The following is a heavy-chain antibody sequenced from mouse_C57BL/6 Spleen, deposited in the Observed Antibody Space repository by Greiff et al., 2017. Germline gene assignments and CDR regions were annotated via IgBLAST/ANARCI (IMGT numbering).Heavy chain of an antibody. CDR3: ARYYSNYDRFAY. Sequence: QVQLQQPGAELVKPGASVKMSCKVSGYTFTSYWLIWVKQRPGQGLVWIGDIYPGSGSTNYNEKFKSKATLTVDTSSSTAYMQLSSLTSEDSAVYYCARYYSNYDRFAYWGQGTLVTVSA. CDR2: IYPGSGST. CDR1: GYTFTSYW. J-gene: IGHJ3*01. D-gene: IGHD2-5*01. V-gene: IGHV1-55*01.